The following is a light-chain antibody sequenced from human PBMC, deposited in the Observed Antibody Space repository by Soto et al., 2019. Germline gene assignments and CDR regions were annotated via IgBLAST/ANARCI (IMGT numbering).Light chain of an antibody. CDR1: QRITSY. CDR3: QQYNNWPPGVT. CDR2: DAT. Sequence: EVVLTQSPATLSLSPGERATLSCRASQRITSYLAWYQQKPGQAPRLLIYDATNRVAGVPARFSGSRSGTDFTLTISTLQPEDFGVYYCQQYNNWPPGVTFGGGTKVEIK. J-gene: IGKJ4*01. V-gene: IGKV3-11*01.